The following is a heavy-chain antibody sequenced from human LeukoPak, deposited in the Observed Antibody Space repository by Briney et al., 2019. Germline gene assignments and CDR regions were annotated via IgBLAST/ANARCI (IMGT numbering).Heavy chain of an antibody. J-gene: IGHJ6*03. Sequence: PSETLSLTCAVYGGSFSGYYWSWIRQPPGKGLEWIGEINHSGSTNYNPSLKSRVTISVDTSKNQFSLKLSSVTAADKAVYYCAREGCSSTSCYERFGYYYYYMDVWGKGTTVTVSS. D-gene: IGHD2-2*01. CDR2: INHSGST. CDR3: AREGCSSTSCYERFGYYYYYMDV. V-gene: IGHV4-34*01. CDR1: GGSFSGYY.